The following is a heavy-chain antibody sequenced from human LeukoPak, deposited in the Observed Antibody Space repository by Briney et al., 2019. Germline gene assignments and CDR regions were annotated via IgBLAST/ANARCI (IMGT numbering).Heavy chain of an antibody. D-gene: IGHD6-6*01. CDR3: ARGGSSSRSDAFDI. Sequence: ASVKVSCKASGYTFTSYAMHWVRQAPGQRLEWMGWINAGNGNTKYSQKFQGRVTITRDTSASTAYMELSSLRSEDTAVYYCARGGSSSRSDAFDIWGQGTMVTVSS. CDR1: GYTFTSYA. V-gene: IGHV1-3*01. CDR2: INAGNGNT. J-gene: IGHJ3*02.